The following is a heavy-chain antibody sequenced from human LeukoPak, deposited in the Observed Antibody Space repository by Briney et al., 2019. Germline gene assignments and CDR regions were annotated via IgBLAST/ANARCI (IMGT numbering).Heavy chain of an antibody. Sequence: GGSLRLSCAASGFTFSSYEMNWVRQAPGKGLEWVSYISSSGSTIYYADSVKGRFTISRDNAKNSLYLQMNSLRAEDTAVYYCARDRYNYGDYGFDYWGQGTLVTVSS. V-gene: IGHV3-48*03. CDR1: GFTFSSYE. CDR3: ARDRYNYGDYGFDY. D-gene: IGHD4-17*01. J-gene: IGHJ4*02. CDR2: ISSSGSTI.